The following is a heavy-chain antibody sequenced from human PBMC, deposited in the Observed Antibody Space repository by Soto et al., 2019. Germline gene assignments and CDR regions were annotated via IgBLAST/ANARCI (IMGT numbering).Heavy chain of an antibody. CDR1: GFTFSNAW. CDR2: IKSKTDGGTT. D-gene: IGHD3-22*01. J-gene: IGHJ4*02. Sequence: EVQLVESGGGLVKPGGSLRLSCAASGFTFSNAWMNWVRQAPGKRLEWVGRIKSKTDGGTTDYDAPVKGICTISIDDSKNTLYLQMNSLKTEDTAVYYCTTDMWYYYDSSGYYGGQGTLVTVSS. V-gene: IGHV3-15*07. CDR3: TTDMWYYYDSSGYY.